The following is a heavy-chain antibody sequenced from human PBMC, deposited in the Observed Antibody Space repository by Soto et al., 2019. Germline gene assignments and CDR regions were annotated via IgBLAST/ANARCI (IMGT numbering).Heavy chain of an antibody. V-gene: IGHV3-66*01. J-gene: IGHJ4*02. CDR1: GFTVSSFY. CDR3: ARDTFGGAYDFLQ. CDR2: ISSGGST. Sequence: EVQLVESGGGLVQPGGSLRLSCAASGFTVSSFYMTWVRQAPGKGLQWVAVISSGGSTYYADSVKGRFSVSRDNSKNTLYLERNSRRAEDTAVYYCARDTFGGAYDFLQGGQGTLVTVSS. D-gene: IGHD3-3*01.